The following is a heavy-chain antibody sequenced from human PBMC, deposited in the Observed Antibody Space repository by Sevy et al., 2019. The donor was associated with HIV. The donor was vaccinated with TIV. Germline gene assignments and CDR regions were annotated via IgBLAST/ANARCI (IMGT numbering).Heavy chain of an antibody. CDR3: ARVGNYDYDEAFDI. CDR2: ISYDGSNK. Sequence: GRSLRLSCAASGFTFSSYAMHWVRQAPGKGLEWVAVISYDGSNKYYADSVKGRFTISRDNSKNTLYLQMNSLRAEDTAVYYCARVGNYDYDEAFDIWGQGTMVTVSS. V-gene: IGHV3-30-3*01. D-gene: IGHD3-16*01. CDR1: GFTFSSYA. J-gene: IGHJ3*02.